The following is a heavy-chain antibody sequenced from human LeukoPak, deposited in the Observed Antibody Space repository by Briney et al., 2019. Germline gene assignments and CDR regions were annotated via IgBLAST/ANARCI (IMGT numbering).Heavy chain of an antibody. CDR3: ARDWGSSSSDY. CDR2: ISYDGSNK. CDR1: GFTFSSYA. V-gene: IGHV3-30-3*01. D-gene: IGHD6-6*01. J-gene: IGHJ4*02. Sequence: GRSLRLSCAASGFTFSSYAMHWVRQAPGKGLEWVAVISYDGSNKYYADSVKGRSTISRDNSKNTLYLQMNSLRAEDTAVYYCARDWGSSSSDYWGQGTLVTVSS.